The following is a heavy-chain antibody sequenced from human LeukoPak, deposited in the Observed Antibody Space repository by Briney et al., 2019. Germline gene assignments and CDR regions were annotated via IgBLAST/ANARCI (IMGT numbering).Heavy chain of an antibody. CDR2: ISTGSVII. V-gene: IGHV3-48*01. CDR1: GFTFSSYS. J-gene: IGHJ5*02. Sequence: GGSLRLFCEASGFTFSSYSMSCVRQAPGKGLEGVSYISTGSVIIYYADSVKGRFTISRDDTKNSVSLQMNSLRAKDTAVYYCARDNGYCTGGSGYRWFETWGRGTLVTVSS. D-gene: IGHD2-15*01. CDR3: ARDNGYCTGGSGYRWFET.